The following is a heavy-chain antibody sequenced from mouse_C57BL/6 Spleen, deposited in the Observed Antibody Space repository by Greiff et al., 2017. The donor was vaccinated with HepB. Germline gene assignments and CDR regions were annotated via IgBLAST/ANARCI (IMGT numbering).Heavy chain of an antibody. CDR1: GYTFTDYE. D-gene: IGHD3-3*01. Sequence: QVQLKESGAELVRPGASVTLSCKASGYTFTDYEMHWVKQTPVHGLEWIGAIDPETGGTAYNQKFKGKAILTADKSSSTAYMELRSLTSEDSAVYYCTRRDGWYFDVWGTGTTVTVSS. J-gene: IGHJ1*03. CDR3: TRRDGWYFDV. V-gene: IGHV1-15*01. CDR2: IDPETGGT.